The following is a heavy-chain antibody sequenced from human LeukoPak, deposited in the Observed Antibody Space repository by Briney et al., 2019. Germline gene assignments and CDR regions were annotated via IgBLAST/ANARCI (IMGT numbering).Heavy chain of an antibody. CDR3: AREMGDGYNWVLDY. CDR2: IIPIFGTA. J-gene: IGHJ4*02. D-gene: IGHD5-24*01. Sequence: SVKVSCKASGGTFSSYAISWVRQAPGQGLEWMGRIIPIFGTANYAQKFQGRVTITTDESTSTAYMELSSLRSEDTAVYYCAREMGDGYNWVLDYWGQGTLVAVSS. CDR1: GGTFSSYA. V-gene: IGHV1-69*05.